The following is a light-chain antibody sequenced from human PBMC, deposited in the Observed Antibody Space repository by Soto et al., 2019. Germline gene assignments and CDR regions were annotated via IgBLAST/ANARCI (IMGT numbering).Light chain of an antibody. Sequence: QSALTQPASVSGSPGQSITISCTGTSSDVGGYNYVSWYQEHPGKAPKLMIYEVSNRPSGVSNRFSGSKSGNTASLTISGLQAEDEADYYCSSYTSSSPYVFGPGTKLT. CDR3: SSYTSSSPYV. J-gene: IGLJ1*01. CDR1: SSDVGGYNY. CDR2: EVS. V-gene: IGLV2-14*01.